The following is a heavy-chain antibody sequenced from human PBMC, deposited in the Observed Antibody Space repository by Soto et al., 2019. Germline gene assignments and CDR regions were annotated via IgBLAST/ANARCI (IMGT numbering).Heavy chain of an antibody. J-gene: IGHJ4*02. V-gene: IGHV3-30*03. CDR1: GFTFSDYG. CDR2: ISYDGSSK. Sequence: PGGSLRLSCAASGFTFSDYGMHWVRQAPGKGLEWLAVISYDGSSKYYADSAKGRFTISRDNSKNTLYLQMNDLRAEDTAVYYCTRGPRSTSTGTGAFWGQGTLVTVSS. CDR3: TRGPRSTSTGTGAF. D-gene: IGHD1-1*01.